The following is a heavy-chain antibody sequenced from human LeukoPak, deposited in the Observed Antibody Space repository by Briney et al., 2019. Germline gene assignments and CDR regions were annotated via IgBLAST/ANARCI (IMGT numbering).Heavy chain of an antibody. J-gene: IGHJ4*02. CDR1: GFTFSSYW. D-gene: IGHD4-11*01. CDR2: IKQDGSEK. CDR3: AGERTTIMSGTAIGGY. Sequence: GGSLRLSCAASGFTFSSYWMSWVRQAPGKGLEWVANIKQDGSEKYYVDSVKGRFTISRDNAKNSLFLQMNSLTSDDTALDYCAGERTTIMSGTAIGGYWGQGTLVTVSS. V-gene: IGHV3-7*01.